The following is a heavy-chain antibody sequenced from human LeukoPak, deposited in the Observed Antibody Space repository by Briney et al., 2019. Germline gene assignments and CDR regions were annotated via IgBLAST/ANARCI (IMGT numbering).Heavy chain of an antibody. V-gene: IGHV3-23*01. J-gene: IGHJ5*02. CDR2: ISGSGGST. CDR1: GFTFSSYA. D-gene: IGHD3-10*01. CDR3: AKEGLWFGDRGGWFDP. Sequence: GGSLRLSCAASGFTFSSYAMSWVRQAPGRGLEWVSAISGSGGSTYYADSVKGRFTISRDNSKNTLYLQMNSLRAEDTAVYYCAKEGLWFGDRGGWFDPRGQGTPVNVSS.